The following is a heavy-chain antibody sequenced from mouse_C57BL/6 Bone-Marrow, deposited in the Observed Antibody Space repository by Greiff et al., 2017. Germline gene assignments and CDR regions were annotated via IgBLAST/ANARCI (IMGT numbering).Heavy chain of an antibody. Sequence: VQLQQPGAELVKPGASVKLSCKASGYTFTSYWLQWVKQRPGQGLEWIGEIDPSDSYTLYNQKFKGKATLTVDTYSSTADMPLSSLTSEDSAIYYCAREGSWVLFGYWGQGTTLTVSS. CDR3: AREGSWVLFGY. D-gene: IGHD4-1*01. V-gene: IGHV1-50*01. J-gene: IGHJ2*01. CDR2: IDPSDSYT. CDR1: GYTFTSYW.